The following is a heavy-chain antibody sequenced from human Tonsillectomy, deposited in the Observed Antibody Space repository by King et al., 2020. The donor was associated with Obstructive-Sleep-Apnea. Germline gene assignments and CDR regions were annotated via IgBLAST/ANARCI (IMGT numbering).Heavy chain of an antibody. Sequence: HVQLQESGPGLVKPSDTLSLTCAVSGYSISSSNWWGWIRQPPGKGLEWIGYIYYSGSTYYNPSLKSRVTMSVDTSKNQFSLKLSSVTAVDTAVYYCARRGGHLPYYYYGMDVWGQGTTVTVSS. V-gene: IGHV4-28*01. CDR2: IYYSGST. CDR1: GYSISSSNW. D-gene: IGHD6-25*01. CDR3: ARRGGHLPYYYYGMDV. J-gene: IGHJ6*02.